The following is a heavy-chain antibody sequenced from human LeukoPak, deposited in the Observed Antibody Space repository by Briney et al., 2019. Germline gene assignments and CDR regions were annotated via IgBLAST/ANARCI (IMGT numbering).Heavy chain of an antibody. V-gene: IGHV4-4*07. Sequence: SETLSLTCTVSGGSISSYYWSWIRQPAGKGLEWIGRIYTSGSTNYNPSLKSRVTMSVDTSKNQFSLKLSSVTAADTAVYYCARDSYGSGSYHFDYWGQGTLVTVSS. J-gene: IGHJ4*02. D-gene: IGHD3-10*01. CDR1: GGSISSYY. CDR2: IYTSGST. CDR3: ARDSYGSGSYHFDY.